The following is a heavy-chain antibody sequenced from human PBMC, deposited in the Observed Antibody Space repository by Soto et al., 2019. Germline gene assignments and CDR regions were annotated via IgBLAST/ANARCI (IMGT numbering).Heavy chain of an antibody. CDR3: ARDETIPKDDDSSGYYYVFDD. CDR1: GGSFSGYY. V-gene: IGHV4-34*01. CDR2: INHSGST. Sequence: SETLSLTCAVYGGSFSGYYWSWIRQPPGKGLEWIGEINHSGSTNYNPSLKSRVTISVDTSKNQFSLKLSSVTAEDTAVYYCARDETIPKDDDSSGYYYVFDDWGQGTLVNVSS. D-gene: IGHD3-22*01. J-gene: IGHJ4*02.